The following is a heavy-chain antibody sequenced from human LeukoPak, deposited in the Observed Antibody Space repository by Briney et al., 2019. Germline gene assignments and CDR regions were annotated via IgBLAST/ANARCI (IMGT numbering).Heavy chain of an antibody. CDR3: ARGRRVATSIAAAGPAFDY. D-gene: IGHD6-13*01. CDR2: ISYDGSNK. Sequence: GGSLRLSCAASGFTFSSYAMHWVRQAPGKGLEWVAVISYDGSNKYYADSVKGRFTISRDNSKNTLYLQMNSLRAEDTAVYYCARGRRVATSIAAAGPAFDYWGQGTLVTVSS. CDR1: GFTFSSYA. J-gene: IGHJ4*02. V-gene: IGHV3-30-3*01.